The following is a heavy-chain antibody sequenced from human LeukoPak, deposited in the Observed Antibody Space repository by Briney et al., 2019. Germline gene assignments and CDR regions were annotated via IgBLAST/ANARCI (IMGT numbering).Heavy chain of an antibody. J-gene: IGHJ4*02. V-gene: IGHV1-69*01. CDR1: GGTFSSYA. CDR2: IIPIFGTA. D-gene: IGHD4-17*01. CDR3: ARGYSGHGDYFD. Sequence: SVKVSCKTSGGTFSSYAISWVRQAPGQGLEWMGGIIPIFGTANYAQKFQGRVTITADESTSTAYMELSSLRSEDTAVYYCARGYSGHGDYFDWGQGTLVTVSS.